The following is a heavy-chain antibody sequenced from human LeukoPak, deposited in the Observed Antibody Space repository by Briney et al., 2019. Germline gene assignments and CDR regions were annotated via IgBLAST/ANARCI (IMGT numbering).Heavy chain of an antibody. V-gene: IGHV4-34*01. CDR1: GGSFSGYY. D-gene: IGHD3-9*01. CDR2: INHSGST. Sequence: SETLSLTCAVYGGSFSGYYWSWIRQPPGKGLEWIGEINHSGSTNYNPSLKSRVTISVDTSKNQFSLKLSSVTAADTAVYYCARGLPYFDRPLDYWGQGTLVTVSS. J-gene: IGHJ4*02. CDR3: ARGLPYFDRPLDY.